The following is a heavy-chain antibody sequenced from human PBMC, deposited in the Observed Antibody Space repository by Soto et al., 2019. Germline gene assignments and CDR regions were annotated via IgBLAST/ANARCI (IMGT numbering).Heavy chain of an antibody. D-gene: IGHD2-15*01. Sequence: QVQLVESGGGVVQPGRSLRLSCTASGFTFSNYGMHWVRQAPGKGLEWVAVISYDGIKKNYADSVKGRFTISRDNSKHTLYLQMNSLRAEDTAVYYCAKDRYGGNPDCYYGMDVWGQGTTVTVSS. V-gene: IGHV3-30*18. CDR1: GFTFSNYG. CDR2: ISYDGIKK. J-gene: IGHJ6*02. CDR3: AKDRYGGNPDCYYGMDV.